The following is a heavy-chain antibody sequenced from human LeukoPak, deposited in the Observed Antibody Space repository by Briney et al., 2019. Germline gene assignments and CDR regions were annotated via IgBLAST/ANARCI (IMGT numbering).Heavy chain of an antibody. CDR3: ARGSSGWYSIDY. CDR2: IYSSGTT. Sequence: PSETLTLTCTVPGGSITNSYWSWLRQPAGKGLEWIGRIYSSGTTNYNPSLTGRVSMSVDTSKNQFSLKLNSVTAADTAVYYCARGSSGWYSIDYWGQGALVTVSS. J-gene: IGHJ4*02. CDR1: GGSITNSY. V-gene: IGHV4-4*07. D-gene: IGHD6-19*01.